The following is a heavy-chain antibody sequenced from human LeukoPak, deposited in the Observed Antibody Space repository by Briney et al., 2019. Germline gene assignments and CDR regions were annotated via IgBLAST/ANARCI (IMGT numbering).Heavy chain of an antibody. CDR3: ARGRSAITMGSDY. J-gene: IGHJ4*02. CDR2: IYSSGRT. D-gene: IGHD3-10*01. CDR1: GGSISSYS. V-gene: IGHV4-59*08. Sequence: SETLSLTCTVSGGSISSYSWSWIRQPPGKGLEWIGYIYSSGRTNHNPSLKSRVTISVSTSRNQFSLKLSSVTAADTAVYYCARGRSAITMGSDYWGQGTLVTVSS.